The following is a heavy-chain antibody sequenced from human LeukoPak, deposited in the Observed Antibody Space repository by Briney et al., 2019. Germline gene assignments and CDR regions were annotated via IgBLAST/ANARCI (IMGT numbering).Heavy chain of an antibody. J-gene: IGHJ4*02. Sequence: GGSLRLSCAASGFTFSRDWMHWVRQAPGKGLVWVSVIYSGGTTYYADSVKGRFTISRDNSKNTLYLQMNSLRAEDTAVYYCARDRGGSRSDCWGQGTLVTVSS. D-gene: IGHD6-13*01. V-gene: IGHV3-66*01. CDR1: GFTFSRDW. CDR2: IYSGGTT. CDR3: ARDRGGSRSDC.